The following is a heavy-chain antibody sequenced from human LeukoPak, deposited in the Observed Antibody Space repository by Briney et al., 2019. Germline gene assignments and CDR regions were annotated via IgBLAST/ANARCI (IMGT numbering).Heavy chain of an antibody. CDR1: GGSISSSSYY. Sequence: SETLSLTCTVSGGSISSSSYYWGGIRRPLGKGLEWIGSIYYSGSTYYNPSLKSRVTISVDTSKNQFSLKLSSVTAADTAVYYCAIADTVVTPDDAFDIWGQGTMVTVSS. J-gene: IGHJ3*02. CDR3: AIADTVVTPDDAFDI. V-gene: IGHV4-39*01. D-gene: IGHD4-23*01. CDR2: IYYSGST.